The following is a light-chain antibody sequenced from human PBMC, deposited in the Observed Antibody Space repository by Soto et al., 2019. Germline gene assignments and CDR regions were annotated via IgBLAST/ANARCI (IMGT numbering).Light chain of an antibody. CDR1: QSVGSS. J-gene: IGKJ5*01. CDR2: DAS. V-gene: IGKV3-11*01. Sequence: EIVLTQSPVTLSLSPGERATLSCRASQSVGSSLAWYQQKRGQAPRLLIYDASDRATGIPARFSGSGSGTDFTLTISSLEPDDFAVYYWQHRGYWQTFGQGTRLEIK. CDR3: QHRGYWQT.